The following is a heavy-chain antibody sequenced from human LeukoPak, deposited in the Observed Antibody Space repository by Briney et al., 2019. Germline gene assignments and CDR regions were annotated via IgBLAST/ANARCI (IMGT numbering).Heavy chain of an antibody. Sequence: PSETRSLTCTVAGGSLSSNYWSWLRQPAGEGLEWIGRIYTTGSTTSNPSLKSRVTMSVDTSKNQFSLKLSSVTAADTAVYYCARDSGTTGEVKFDPWGQGTLVTVSS. D-gene: IGHD3-10*01. CDR1: GGSLSSNY. V-gene: IGHV4-4*07. J-gene: IGHJ5*02. CDR3: ARDSGTTGEVKFDP. CDR2: IYTTGST.